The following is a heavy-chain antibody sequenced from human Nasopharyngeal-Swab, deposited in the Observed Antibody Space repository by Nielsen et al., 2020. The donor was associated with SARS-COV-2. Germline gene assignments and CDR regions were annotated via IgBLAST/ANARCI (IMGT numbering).Heavy chain of an antibody. V-gene: IGHV4-34*01. CDR2: INHSGST. J-gene: IGHJ4*02. CDR3: AREWYSSGWYGV. D-gene: IGHD6-19*01. CDR1: VGSFSGYY. Sequence: SQTLSLTCAAYVGSFSGYYWSWIRQPPGKGLEWIGEINHSGSTNYNPSLKRRVTISVDTSKNQFSLKLSSVTAADTAVYYCAREWYSSGWYGVWGQGTLVTVSS.